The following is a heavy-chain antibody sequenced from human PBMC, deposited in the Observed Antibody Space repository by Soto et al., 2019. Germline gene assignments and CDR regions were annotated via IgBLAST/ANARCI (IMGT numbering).Heavy chain of an antibody. Sequence: GGSLRLSCAASGFPNTFRSYGLNWVRQAPGKGPEWLSYIGSGGSPLYYADSVKGRFTISRDDAEHSLSLQMDSLRAEDTAVYYCARSAASGGYWDGHYNYYMDVWGRGTTVTVSS. CDR2: IGSGGSPL. CDR1: GFPNTFRSYG. CDR3: ARSAASGGYWDGHYNYYMDV. D-gene: IGHD2-15*01. V-gene: IGHV3-48*01. J-gene: IGHJ6*03.